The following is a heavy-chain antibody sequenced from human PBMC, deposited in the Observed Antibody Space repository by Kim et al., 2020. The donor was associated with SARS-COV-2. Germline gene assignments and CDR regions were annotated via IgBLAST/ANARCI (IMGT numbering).Heavy chain of an antibody. D-gene: IGHD5-18*01. CDR3: ARGPRSPSLTPRRYSYVDY. J-gene: IGHJ4*02. V-gene: IGHV4-34*01. Sequence: SETLSLTCAVYGGSFSGYYWSWIRQPPGKGLEWIGEINHSGSTNYNPSLKSRVTISVDTSKNQFSLNLSSVTAADTAVYYCARGPRSPSLTPRRYSYVDYWGQGTLVTVSS. CDR1: GGSFSGYY. CDR2: INHSGST.